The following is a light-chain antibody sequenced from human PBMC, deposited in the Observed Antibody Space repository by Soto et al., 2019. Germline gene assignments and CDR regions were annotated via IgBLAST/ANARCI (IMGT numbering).Light chain of an antibody. J-gene: IGLJ3*02. Sequence: QPVLTQSSSASASLGSSVKLTCTLSSGHSSYIIAWHQQQPGKAPRYLMKLEGSGGYNKGSEVPDRFSGSSSGADRYLTISNLQSEDEADYYCETWDSNTRVFGGGNKLTVL. CDR1: SGHSSYI. CDR2: LEGSGGY. CDR3: ETWDSNTRV. V-gene: IGLV4-60*03.